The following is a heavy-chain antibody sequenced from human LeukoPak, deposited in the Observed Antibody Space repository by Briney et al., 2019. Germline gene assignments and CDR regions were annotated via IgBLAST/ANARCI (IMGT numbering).Heavy chain of an antibody. CDR1: GFTFSSYW. CDR3: ARDRGYDSSGYYYYSAAFDI. Sequence: GGSLRLSCAASGFTFSSYWMSWVRQAPGKGLEWVANIKQDGSEKYYVDSVKGRFTISRDNAKNSLYLQMNSLRAEDTAVYYCARDRGYDSSGYYYYSAAFDIWGQGTMVTVSS. J-gene: IGHJ3*02. V-gene: IGHV3-7*01. D-gene: IGHD3-22*01. CDR2: IKQDGSEK.